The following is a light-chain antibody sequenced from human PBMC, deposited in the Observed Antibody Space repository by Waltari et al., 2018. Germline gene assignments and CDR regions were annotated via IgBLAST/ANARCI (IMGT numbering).Light chain of an antibody. Sequence: QSALTQPASVSGSPGQSITISCTGTSSDVGGYNYVSWYQRQPGKAPKLMIYEVSNRPSGVSNRFSGSKSGNTASLTISGLQAEDEADYYCSSYTSSSTYWVFGGGTKLTVL. J-gene: IGLJ3*02. V-gene: IGLV2-14*01. CDR3: SSYTSSSTYWV. CDR1: SSDVGGYNY. CDR2: EVS.